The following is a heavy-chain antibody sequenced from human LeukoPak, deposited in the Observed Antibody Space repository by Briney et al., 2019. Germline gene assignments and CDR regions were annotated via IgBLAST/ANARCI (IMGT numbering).Heavy chain of an antibody. CDR3: AKTTAGYSSGRYPGWPVDY. V-gene: IGHV3-23*01. CDR1: GFTSSSHA. D-gene: IGHD6-19*01. J-gene: IGHJ4*02. Sequence: PGGSLGLSCAASGFTSSSHAVSWVRQAPGKGLEWVSAISGSGGDTYYADSVKGRFTISRDNSKNTVYLQMNSLSTEDTAVYYCAKTTAGYSSGRYPGWPVDYWGQGTLVTVSS. CDR2: ISGSGGDT.